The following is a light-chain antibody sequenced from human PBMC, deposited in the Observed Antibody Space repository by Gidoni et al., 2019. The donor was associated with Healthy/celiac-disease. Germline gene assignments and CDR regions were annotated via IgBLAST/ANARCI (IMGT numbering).Light chain of an antibody. CDR2: SNN. J-gene: IGLJ1*01. CDR1: SSNIGSNT. Sequence: QSVLTQPPSASGTPGQRVTISCSGSSSNIGSNTVNWSQQLPGTAPKLLIYSNNQRPSGVPDRFSGSKSGTSASLAISGLQSEDEADYYCAAWDDSLNGPLYVFGTGTKVTVL. V-gene: IGLV1-44*01. CDR3: AAWDDSLNGPLYV.